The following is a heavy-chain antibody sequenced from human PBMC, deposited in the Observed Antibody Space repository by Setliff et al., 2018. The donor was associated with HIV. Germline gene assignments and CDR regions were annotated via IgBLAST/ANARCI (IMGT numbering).Heavy chain of an antibody. CDR2: IYYSGST. V-gene: IGHV4-39*01. D-gene: IGHD6-13*01. J-gene: IGHJ5*02. Sequence: PSETLSLTCTVSGGSISSSSYYWGWIRQPPGKGLEWIGSIYYSGSTYYNPSLKSRVTISVDTSKNRFSLKVRSVTAADTAVYYCARILVAAAGTGFDPWGQGILVTVSS. CDR3: ARILVAAAGTGFDP. CDR1: GGSISSSSYY.